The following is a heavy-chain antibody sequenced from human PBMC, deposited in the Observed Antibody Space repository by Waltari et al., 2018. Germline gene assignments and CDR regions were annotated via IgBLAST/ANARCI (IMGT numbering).Heavy chain of an antibody. CDR3: TTDGYSSSWPVWGRTNEYFQH. CDR1: GFTFSNAW. CDR2: IKSKTDGGTT. J-gene: IGHJ1*01. Sequence: EVQLVESGGGLVKPGGSLRLSCAASGFTFSNAWMNWVRQAPGKGLEWVGRIKSKTDGGTTDYAAPVKGRLTISRDDSKNTLYLQMNILKTEDTAVYYCTTDGYSSSWPVWGRTNEYFQHWGQGTLVTVSS. V-gene: IGHV3-15*07. D-gene: IGHD6-13*01.